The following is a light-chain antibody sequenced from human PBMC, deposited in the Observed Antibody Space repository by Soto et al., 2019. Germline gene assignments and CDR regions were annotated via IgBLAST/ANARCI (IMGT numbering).Light chain of an antibody. CDR2: EVS. CDR1: SSDVGGYNY. Sequence: SALTQPPSSSGSPGQSVTISCTGTSSDVGGYNYVSWYQQHPGKAPKLMIYEVSKRPSGVPDRFSGSKSGNTASLTVSGLQAEDKADYYCSSYAGSNNFVVFGGGTKHTVL. CDR3: SSYAGSNNFVV. J-gene: IGLJ2*01. V-gene: IGLV2-8*01.